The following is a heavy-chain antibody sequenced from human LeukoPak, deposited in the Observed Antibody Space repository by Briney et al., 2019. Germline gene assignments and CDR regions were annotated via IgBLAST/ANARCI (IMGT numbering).Heavy chain of an antibody. CDR3: GRALSEIGGYYPEYFRH. CDR1: GFTFSTYW. CDR2: IKSDGGT. Sequence: GGSLRLSCAASGFTFSTYWMHWVRQAPGQGLVWVSRIKSDGGTNYAESVKGRFTISRDYDKKTVSLQMNSLRPEDTGVYYCGRALSEIGGYYPEYFRHWGQGALVTVSS. D-gene: IGHD3-22*01. J-gene: IGHJ1*01. V-gene: IGHV3-74*01.